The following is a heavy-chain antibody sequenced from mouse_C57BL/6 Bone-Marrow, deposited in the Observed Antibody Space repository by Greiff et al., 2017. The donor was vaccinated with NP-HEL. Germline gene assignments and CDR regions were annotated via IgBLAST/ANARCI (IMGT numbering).Heavy chain of an antibody. Sequence: EVQLVESGGDLVKPGGSLKLSCAASRFTFSSYGMSWVRQTPDKRLEWVATISSGGSYTYYPDSVKGRFTISRDNAKNTLYLQMSSLKSEDTAMYYCARPMVTTGNYYAMDYWGQGTSVTVSS. CDR2: ISSGGSYT. V-gene: IGHV5-6*01. D-gene: IGHD2-2*01. CDR3: ARPMVTTGNYYAMDY. J-gene: IGHJ4*01. CDR1: RFTFSSYG.